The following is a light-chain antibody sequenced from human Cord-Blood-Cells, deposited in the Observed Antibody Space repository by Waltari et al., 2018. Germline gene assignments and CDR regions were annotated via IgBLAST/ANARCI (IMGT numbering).Light chain of an antibody. J-gene: IGKJ3*01. CDR3: QQRSNWPA. CDR1: QSVSSY. Sequence: IVLTQSPATLSLSPGERDTLSCRASQSVSSYLAWYQQKPGQAPRLLSYDASNRATGVPARFSGSGDGTEFTLTISGLEPEDFAVYDCQQRSNWPAFGPGTKVDIK. CDR2: DAS. V-gene: IGKV3-11*01.